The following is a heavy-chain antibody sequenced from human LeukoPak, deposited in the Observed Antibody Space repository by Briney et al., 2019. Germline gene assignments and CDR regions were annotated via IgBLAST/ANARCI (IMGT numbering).Heavy chain of an antibody. CDR2: ISSSGSTI. D-gene: IGHD2-15*01. CDR1: GFTSSSYE. CDR3: ARGRTPGRNWFDP. Sequence: PGGSLRLSCAASGFTSSSYEVNWVRQAPGKGLEWVSYISSSGSTIYYADSVKGRFTISRDNAKNSLYLQMNSLRAEDTAVYYCARGRTPGRNWFDPWGQGTLVTVSS. V-gene: IGHV3-48*03. J-gene: IGHJ5*02.